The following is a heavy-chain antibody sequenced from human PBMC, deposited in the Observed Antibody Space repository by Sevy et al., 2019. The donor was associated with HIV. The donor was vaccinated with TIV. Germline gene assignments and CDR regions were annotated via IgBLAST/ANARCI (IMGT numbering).Heavy chain of an antibody. CDR1: GYTFTGYY. J-gene: IGHJ6*02. V-gene: IGHV1-2*02. Sequence: ASVKVSCKASGYTFTGYYMHWVRQAPGQGLEWMGWINPNSGGTKYAQMFQGRVTITRDTTISTAYMEVSRLRSDDTAVFYCARDPGDCSSTTWYRSMDVWGQGTTVTVSS. CDR2: INPNSGGT. D-gene: IGHD2-2*01. CDR3: ARDPGDCSSTTWYRSMDV.